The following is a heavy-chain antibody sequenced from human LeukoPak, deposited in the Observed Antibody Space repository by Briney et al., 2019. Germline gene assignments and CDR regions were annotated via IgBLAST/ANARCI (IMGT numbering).Heavy chain of an antibody. V-gene: IGHV3-53*01. CDR2: IYSGGST. CDR3: AALAVAGASFDY. Sequence: PGGSLRLSCAASGFTVSSNYMSWVRQAPGKGLEWVSVIYSGGSTYYADSVKGRFTISRDNSKNTLYLQMSGLRAEDTAVYYCAALAVAGASFDYWGQGTLVTVSS. J-gene: IGHJ4*02. CDR1: GFTVSSNY. D-gene: IGHD6-19*01.